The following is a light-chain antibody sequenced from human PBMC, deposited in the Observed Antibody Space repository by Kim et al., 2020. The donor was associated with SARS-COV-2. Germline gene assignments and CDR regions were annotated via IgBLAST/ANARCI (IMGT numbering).Light chain of an antibody. J-gene: IGLJ2*01. Sequence: LGQTVRITCQGDSLRSYYASWYQQKPGQAPVLVIYGKNNRPSGIPDRFSGSSSGNTASLTITGPQAEDEADYYCNSRDSSGNHLVFGGGTQLTVL. CDR3: NSRDSSGNHLV. CDR2: GKN. CDR1: SLRSYY. V-gene: IGLV3-19*01.